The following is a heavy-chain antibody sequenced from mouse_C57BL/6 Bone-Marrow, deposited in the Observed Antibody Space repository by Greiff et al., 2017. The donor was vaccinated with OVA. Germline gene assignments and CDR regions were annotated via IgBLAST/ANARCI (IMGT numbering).Heavy chain of an antibody. J-gene: IGHJ2*01. CDR2: IYPGGGYT. Sequence: QLQQSGAELVRPGTSVKMSCKASGYTFTNYWIGWAKQRPGHGLEWIGDIYPGGGYTNYNEKFKGKATLTADKSSSTAYMQFSSLTSEDSAIYYCARGATVVAEGFDYWGQGTTLTVSS. CDR1: GYTFTNYW. V-gene: IGHV1-63*01. D-gene: IGHD1-1*01. CDR3: ARGATVVAEGFDY.